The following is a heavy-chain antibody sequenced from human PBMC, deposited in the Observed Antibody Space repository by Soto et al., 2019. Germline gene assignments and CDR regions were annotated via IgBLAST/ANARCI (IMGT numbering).Heavy chain of an antibody. Sequence: EVQLLESGGGLVQPGGSLRLSCAASGFTFSSYAMSWVRQAPGKGLEWVSAISGSGGSTYYADSVKGRFTISRDNSKNTLYLQMNSLRAEDTAVYYCAKDPSGSYSPWALDAFDIWGQGTMVTVSS. CDR2: ISGSGGST. V-gene: IGHV3-23*01. CDR1: GFTFSSYA. CDR3: AKDPSGSYSPWALDAFDI. J-gene: IGHJ3*02. D-gene: IGHD1-26*01.